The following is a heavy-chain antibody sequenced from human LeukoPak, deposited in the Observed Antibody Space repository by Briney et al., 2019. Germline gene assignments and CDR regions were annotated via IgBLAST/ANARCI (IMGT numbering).Heavy chain of an antibody. V-gene: IGHV4-34*01. CDR1: GGSFSGYY. D-gene: IGHD2-15*01. CDR2: INHSGST. J-gene: IGHJ4*02. Sequence: PSETLSLTCAVYGGSFSGYYWSWIRQPPGKGLEWIGEINHSGSTNYNPSLKSRVTISVDTSKNQFSLNLSSVTAADTAVYYCARGYCSGASCYHLDYWGQGALVTVSS. CDR3: ARGYCSGASCYHLDY.